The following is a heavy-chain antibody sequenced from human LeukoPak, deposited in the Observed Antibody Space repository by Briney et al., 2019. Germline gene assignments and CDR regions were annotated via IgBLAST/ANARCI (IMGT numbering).Heavy chain of an antibody. CDR3: AALIVGATGPVY. Sequence: SVKVSCKASGFTFTSSAMQWVRQARGQRLEWIGWIVVGSGNTNYAQKFQERVTITRDMSTSAAYMELSSLRSEDTAVYYCAALIVGATGPVYWGQGTLVTVSS. CDR2: IVVGSGNT. CDR1: GFTFTSSA. V-gene: IGHV1-58*02. J-gene: IGHJ4*02. D-gene: IGHD1-26*01.